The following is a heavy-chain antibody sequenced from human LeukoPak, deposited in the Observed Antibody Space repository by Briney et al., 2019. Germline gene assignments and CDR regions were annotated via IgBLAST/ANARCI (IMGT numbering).Heavy chain of an antibody. D-gene: IGHD6-19*01. V-gene: IGHV1-69*06. J-gene: IGHJ4*02. CDR3: ASSTPGIAVAGTRFDY. CDR1: GGTFSSYA. CDR2: IIPIFGTA. Sequence: SVKVSCKASGGTFSSYAISWVRQAPGQGLEWMGGIIPIFGTANYAQKFQGRVTITADKSTSTAYMELSSLRSEDTAVYYCASSTPGIAVAGTRFDYWGQGTLVTVSS.